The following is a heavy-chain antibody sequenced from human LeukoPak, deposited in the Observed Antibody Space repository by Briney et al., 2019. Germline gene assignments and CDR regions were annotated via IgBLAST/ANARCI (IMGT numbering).Heavy chain of an antibody. Sequence: GGSLRLSCVASGVAIRNSWMSWVRQAPGKGLEWVANIHPDGSVQNYVDSVKGRFTISRDNAKDSLYLQINNLRAEDTAVYYCASTFPYCSGDDCALGGQGTLVTVSS. CDR1: GVAIRNSW. V-gene: IGHV3-7*01. J-gene: IGHJ1*01. D-gene: IGHD2-15*01. CDR3: ASTFPYCSGDDCAL. CDR2: IHPDGSVQ.